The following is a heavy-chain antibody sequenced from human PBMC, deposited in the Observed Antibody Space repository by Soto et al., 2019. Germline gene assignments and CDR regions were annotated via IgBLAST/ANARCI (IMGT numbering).Heavy chain of an antibody. CDR3: ARESEDLTSNFDY. CDR1: GFRFSGYG. CDR2: ISNDGSNQ. Sequence: GGSLRRSCAPSGFRFSGYGMHWVRQAPGKGLEWLAAISNDGSNQYYGDSVKGRFTISRDNSKNTLYLQINSLRAEDTAVYYCARESEDLTSNFDYWGQGTLVTVSS. J-gene: IGHJ4*02. V-gene: IGHV3-30*03.